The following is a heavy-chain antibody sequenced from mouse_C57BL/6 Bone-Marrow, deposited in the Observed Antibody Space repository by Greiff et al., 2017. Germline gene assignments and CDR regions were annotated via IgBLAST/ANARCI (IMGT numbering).Heavy chain of an antibody. D-gene: IGHD2-2*01. CDR2: IDPENGDT. CDR1: GFNIKDDY. CDR3: TTAYGSLFDY. V-gene: IGHV14-4*01. Sequence: VQLKESGAELVRPGASVKLSCTASGFNIKDDYMHWVKQRPEQGLEWIGWIDPENGDTEYASKFQGKATIPADTSSTTAYLQLSSRTSEDTAVYYCTTAYGSLFDYWGQGTTLTVSS. J-gene: IGHJ2*01.